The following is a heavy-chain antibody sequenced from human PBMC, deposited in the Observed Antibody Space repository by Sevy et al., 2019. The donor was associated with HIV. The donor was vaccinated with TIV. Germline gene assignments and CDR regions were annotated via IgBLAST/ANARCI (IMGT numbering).Heavy chain of an antibody. CDR1: GFTFSSYA. CDR2: ISYDGSNK. CDR3: ARDLYYDSSGSPYFDY. Sequence: GGSLRLSCAASGFTFSSYAMHWVRQAPGKGLEWVAVISYDGSNKYYADSVKGRFTISRDNSKNTLYLQMNSLRAEDTAVYYCARDLYYDSSGSPYFDYWGQGTLVTVSS. V-gene: IGHV3-30-3*01. J-gene: IGHJ4*02. D-gene: IGHD3-22*01.